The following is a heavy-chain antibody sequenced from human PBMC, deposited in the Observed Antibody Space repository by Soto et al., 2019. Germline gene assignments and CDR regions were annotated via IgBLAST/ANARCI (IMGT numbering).Heavy chain of an antibody. Sequence: SVKVSCKASGGTFSSYAISWVRQAPGQGLEWMGGIIPIFGTANYAQKLQGRVTITADESTSTANMKLSSLRSEDTAVYYCASSGYCSGGSCSYPQYYYYGMDVWGQ. CDR1: GGTFSSYA. V-gene: IGHV1-69*13. CDR3: ASSGYCSGGSCSYPQYYYYGMDV. J-gene: IGHJ6*02. D-gene: IGHD2-15*01. CDR2: IIPIFGTA.